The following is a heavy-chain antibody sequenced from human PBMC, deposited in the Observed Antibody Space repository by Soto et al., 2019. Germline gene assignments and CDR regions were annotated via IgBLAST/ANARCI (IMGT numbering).Heavy chain of an antibody. D-gene: IGHD3-9*01. CDR1: GGSISSGGYY. J-gene: IGHJ3*02. CDR2: IYYSGST. Sequence: PSETLSLTCTVSGGSISSGGYYWSWIRQHPGKGLEWIGYIYYSGSTYYKPSLKSRVTISVDTSKNQFSLKLSSVTAADTAVYYCARDHPYYDILTGPQDAFDIWGQGTMVT. CDR3: ARDHPYYDILTGPQDAFDI. V-gene: IGHV4-31*02.